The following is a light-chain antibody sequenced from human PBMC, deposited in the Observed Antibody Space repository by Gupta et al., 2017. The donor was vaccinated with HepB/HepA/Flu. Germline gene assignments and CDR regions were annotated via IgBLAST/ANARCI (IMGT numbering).Light chain of an antibody. CDR2: GAF. J-gene: IGKJ1*01. Sequence: DIQMTQSPSSLSASVGDRITITCRASQNINSYLNWYQQSPGKAPNLLIFGAFSLQSGVPSRFSGSGSGADFTLTISSLQPEDFATYYCQQSDSSPKTFGQGTKVEIK. V-gene: IGKV1-39*01. CDR1: QNINSY. CDR3: QQSDSSPKT.